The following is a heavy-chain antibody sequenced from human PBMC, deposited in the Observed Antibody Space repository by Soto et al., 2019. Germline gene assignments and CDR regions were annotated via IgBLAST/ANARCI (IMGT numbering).Heavy chain of an antibody. V-gene: IGHV3-30*18. CDR3: AKGRGSGWAWYFDN. Sequence: GGSLRLSSAASGFTFSSYGMHWVRQSPGKGLEWVAVISYDGSNKYYAESVRGRLSISRDNSKNTLYLQMNSLRGEDTAVYYCAKGRGSGWAWYFDNWGQGTLVTVSS. CDR2: ISYDGSNK. D-gene: IGHD6-19*01. J-gene: IGHJ4*02. CDR1: GFTFSSYG.